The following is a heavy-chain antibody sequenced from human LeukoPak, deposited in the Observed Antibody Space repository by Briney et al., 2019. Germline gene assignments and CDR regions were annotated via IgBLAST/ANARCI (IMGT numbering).Heavy chain of an antibody. CDR2: MNPNSGNT. D-gene: IGHD2-2*01. CDR3: ARGPPPSLGYCSSTSCYYYYYMDV. Sequence: ASVKVSCKASGYTFTSYDINWVRQAPGQGLEWMGWMNPNSGNTGYAQKFQGRVTMTRNTSISTAYMELSSLRSEDTAVYYCARGPPPSLGYCSSTSCYYYYYMDVWGKGTTVTISS. J-gene: IGHJ6*03. CDR1: GYTFTSYD. V-gene: IGHV1-8*01.